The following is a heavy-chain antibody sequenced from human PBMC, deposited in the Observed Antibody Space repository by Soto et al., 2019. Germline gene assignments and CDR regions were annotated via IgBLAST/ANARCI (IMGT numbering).Heavy chain of an antibody. V-gene: IGHV3-23*01. CDR2: ISGSGGST. CDR1: GFTFSSYV. J-gene: IGHJ4*02. CDR3: AKVPYDFWSGYYPPLYFDY. Sequence: EVQLLESGGGLVQPGGSLRLSCAASGFTFSSYVMSWVRQAPGKGLEWVSGISGSGGSTYYADSVKGRFTISRDNSKNTLYLQMNSLSAEDTAVYYCAKVPYDFWSGYYPPLYFDYWGQGTLVTVSS. D-gene: IGHD3-3*01.